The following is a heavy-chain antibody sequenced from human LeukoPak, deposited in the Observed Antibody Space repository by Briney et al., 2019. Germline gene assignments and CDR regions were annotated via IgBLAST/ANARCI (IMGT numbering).Heavy chain of an antibody. Sequence: ASVKVSCKASGYAFIGYYMHWVRQAPGQGLDWMGWINPNSGGTNYAQKFQGRVTMTEDTSTDTAYMELSSLRSEDTAVYYCATGDILTGYFRYFDYWGQGTLVTVSS. D-gene: IGHD3-9*01. J-gene: IGHJ4*02. CDR1: GYAFIGYY. CDR2: INPNSGGT. V-gene: IGHV1-2*02. CDR3: ATGDILTGYFRYFDY.